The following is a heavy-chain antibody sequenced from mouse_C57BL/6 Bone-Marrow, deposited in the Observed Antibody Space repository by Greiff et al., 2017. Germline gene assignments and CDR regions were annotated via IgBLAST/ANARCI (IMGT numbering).Heavy chain of an antibody. J-gene: IGHJ2*01. V-gene: IGHV5-9-1*02. CDR1: GFTFSSYA. CDR2: ISSGGDDT. D-gene: IGHD2-5*01. Sequence: EVQRVESGEGLVKPGGSLKLSCAASGFTFSSYAMSWVRQTPEKRLEWVAYISSGGDDTYYADTLKGRFTISRDNARNTLYLQMSRLKSEDTAMYYCTREDPYSNLYFDDWGQGTTLTVSS. CDR3: TREDPYSNLYFDD.